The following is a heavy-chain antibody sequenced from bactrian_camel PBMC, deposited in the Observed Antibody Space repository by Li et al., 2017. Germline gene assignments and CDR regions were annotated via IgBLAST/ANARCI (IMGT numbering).Heavy chain of an antibody. D-gene: IGHD3*01. J-gene: IGHJ4*01. CDR3: AADPRGSVY. Sequence: VQLVESGGGLVQPGGSLRLSCVASGFIVSRHNVAWVRQAPGKGLEWVSAINSVGDRTYYADSVKGRFTISRDNGKNTLYLQLNSLKTEDTAVYYCAADPRGSVYWGQGTQVTVS. V-gene: IGHV3S40*01. CDR1: GFIVSRHN. CDR2: INSVGDRT.